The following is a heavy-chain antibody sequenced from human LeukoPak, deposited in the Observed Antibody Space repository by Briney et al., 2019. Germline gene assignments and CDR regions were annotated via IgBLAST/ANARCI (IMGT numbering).Heavy chain of an antibody. CDR3: ARYGSGSYYNVGIYYYYGMDV. D-gene: IGHD3-10*01. J-gene: IGHJ6*02. Sequence: GRSLRLSCAASGFTFSSYGMHWVRQAPGKGLEWVAVISYDGSNKYYADSVKGRFTISRVNSKNTLYLQMNSLRAEDTAVYYCARYGSGSYYNVGIYYYYGMDVWGQGTTVTVSS. CDR2: ISYDGSNK. V-gene: IGHV3-30*03. CDR1: GFTFSSYG.